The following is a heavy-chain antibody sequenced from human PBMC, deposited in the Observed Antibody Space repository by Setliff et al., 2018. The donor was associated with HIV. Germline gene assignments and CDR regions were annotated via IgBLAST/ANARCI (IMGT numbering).Heavy chain of an antibody. CDR1: GFTFSKAW. V-gene: IGHV4-4*02. Sequence: PGGSLRLSCTASGFTFSKAWWSWVRQSPGKGLEWIGQIYHSGNTNYNPSFKKRVTISLDKSKNQFSLTLTSVTAADTAVYYCESTGRKPYFGSRNEYYFDYWGQGALVTVSS. CDR2: IYHSGNT. J-gene: IGHJ4*02. D-gene: IGHD3-10*01. CDR3: ESTGRKPYFGSRNEYYFDY.